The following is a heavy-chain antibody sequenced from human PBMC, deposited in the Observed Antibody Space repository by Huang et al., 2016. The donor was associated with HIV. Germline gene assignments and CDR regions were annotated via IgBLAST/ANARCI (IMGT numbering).Heavy chain of an antibody. CDR2: IYYSGSS. CDR3: ARLPGSITMIRGVITDPY. D-gene: IGHD3-10*01. Sequence: QLQLQESGPGLVKPSETLSLTCTVSGGSIRSDNYYWGWIRQPPGKGLEWIGSIYYSGSSYYTPYLKRRVTITVDTSKNHFSLRMRSVTAADTAVYYCARLPGSITMIRGVITDPYWGQGTLVTVSS. J-gene: IGHJ4*02. V-gene: IGHV4-39*02. CDR1: GGSIRSDNYY.